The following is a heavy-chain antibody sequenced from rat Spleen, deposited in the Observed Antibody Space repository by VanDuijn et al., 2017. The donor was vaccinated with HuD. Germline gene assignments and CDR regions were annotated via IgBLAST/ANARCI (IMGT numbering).Heavy chain of an antibody. Sequence: QVQLKESGPGLVQPSQTLSLTCTVSGFSLTSDGVSWVRQPPGKGLEWIAAVSSGGNTYYDSTLKSRLSISRDTSKSQVYLKMNSLQTEDTATYYCVRDFGNYPYYFDYWGQGLMVTVSS. V-gene: IGHV2S12*01. CDR2: VSSGGNT. D-gene: IGHD1-4*01. CDR3: VRDFGNYPYYFDY. CDR1: GFSLTSDG. J-gene: IGHJ2*01.